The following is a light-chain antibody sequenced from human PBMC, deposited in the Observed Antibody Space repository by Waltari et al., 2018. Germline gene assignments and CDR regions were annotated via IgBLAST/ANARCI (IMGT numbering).Light chain of an antibody. CDR1: HDLSIW. CDR2: DPS. CDR3: QQANTFPLT. V-gene: IGKV1-12*01. Sequence: DIQMTQSPTSVSASVGDRVTITCRASHDLSIWVAWYQQQPGKAPNLLIYDPSTLQPGVPSRFSGRGSGTDFTLTISSLQPDDFATYYCQQANTFPLTFGGGSKVEMK. J-gene: IGKJ4*01.